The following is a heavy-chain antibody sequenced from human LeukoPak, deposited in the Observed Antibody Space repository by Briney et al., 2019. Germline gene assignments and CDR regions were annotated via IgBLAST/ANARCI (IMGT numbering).Heavy chain of an antibody. CDR1: GFTVSSNY. CDR2: IYSGGST. Sequence: GGSLRLSCAASGFTVSSNYMSWVRQAPGRGLEWVSVIYSGGSTYYADSVKGRFTISRDNSKNTLYLQMNSLRAEDTAVYYCARTTTVVTPVWGQGTLVTVSS. D-gene: IGHD4-23*01. V-gene: IGHV3-53*01. CDR3: ARTTTVVTPV. J-gene: IGHJ4*02.